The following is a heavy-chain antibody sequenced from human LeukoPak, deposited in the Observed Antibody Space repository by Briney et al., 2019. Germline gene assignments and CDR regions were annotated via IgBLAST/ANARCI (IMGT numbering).Heavy chain of an antibody. CDR2: ISYSGST. Sequence: SETLSLTCTVSGGSIGGYYWSWIRQPPGKGLEWIGYISYSGSTNYNPSLKSRVTISVDTSKNQFSLKVNSVTAADTAIYYCAKLNWGTRDGYNVWYFDLWGRGTLVTVSS. CDR3: AKLNWGTRDGYNVWYFDL. V-gene: IGHV4-59*08. J-gene: IGHJ2*01. D-gene: IGHD5-24*01. CDR1: GGSIGGYY.